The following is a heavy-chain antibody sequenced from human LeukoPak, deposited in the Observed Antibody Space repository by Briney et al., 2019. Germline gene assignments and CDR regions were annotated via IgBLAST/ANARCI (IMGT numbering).Heavy chain of an antibody. CDR2: IYYSGST. J-gene: IGHJ4*02. Sequence: SETLSLTCTVSGGSISSSSYYWGWIRQPPGKGLEWIGSIYYSGSTYYNPSFKSRVTISVDTSKNQFSLKLSSVTAADTAVYYCARSPDGYYDFWSGFFDCWGQGTLVTVSS. D-gene: IGHD3-3*01. CDR3: ARSPDGYYDFWSGFFDC. V-gene: IGHV4-39*07. CDR1: GGSISSSSYY.